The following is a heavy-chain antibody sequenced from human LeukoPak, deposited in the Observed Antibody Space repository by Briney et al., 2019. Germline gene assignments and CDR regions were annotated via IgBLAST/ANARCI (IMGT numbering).Heavy chain of an antibody. V-gene: IGHV1-18*01. Sequence: ASVKVSCKASGYTFTSYGISWVRQAPGQGLEWMGWISAYNGNTNYAQKLQGRVTMTTDTSTSTAYMELRSLRSDDTAVYYCARARPITIFGVAIRNGMDVWGQGTTVTVSS. CDR1: GYTFTSYG. CDR3: ARARPITIFGVAIRNGMDV. D-gene: IGHD3-3*01. J-gene: IGHJ6*02. CDR2: ISAYNGNT.